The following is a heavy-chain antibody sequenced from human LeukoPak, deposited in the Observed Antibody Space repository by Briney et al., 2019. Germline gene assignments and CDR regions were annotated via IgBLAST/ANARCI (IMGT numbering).Heavy chain of an antibody. D-gene: IGHD2-2*01. Sequence: GWSLRLSCAASGFTFSSYSMNWVRQAPGKGLEWVSSISSSSSYIYYADSVKSRFTISRDNAKNSLYLQMNSLRAEDTAVYYCARFVVVPAANFDYWGQGTLVTVSS. CDR3: ARFVVVPAANFDY. CDR2: ISSSSSYI. CDR1: GFTFSSYS. J-gene: IGHJ4*02. V-gene: IGHV3-21*01.